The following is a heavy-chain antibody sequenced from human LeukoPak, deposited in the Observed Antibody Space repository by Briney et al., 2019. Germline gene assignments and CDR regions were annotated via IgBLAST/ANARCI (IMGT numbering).Heavy chain of an antibody. CDR2: IFYSGST. CDR3: ARGRARDGSFPWLDS. V-gene: IGHV4-59*01. CDR1: GDSIGSYY. Sequence: SETLSLTCSVSGDSIGSYYWTWIRQSAGKGSEWIGYIFYSGSTNYSPSLKSRVTISVDTSNNQFSLPLRSVTAADTAIYYCARGRARDGSFPWLDSWGQGTLVTVSS. J-gene: IGHJ5*01. D-gene: IGHD3-10*01.